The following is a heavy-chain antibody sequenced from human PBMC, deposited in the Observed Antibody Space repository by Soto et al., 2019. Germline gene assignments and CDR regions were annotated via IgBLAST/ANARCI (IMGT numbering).Heavy chain of an antibody. CDR3: ARTRDNYYDSSGGGYFDY. Sequence: QVQLQQWGAGLLKPSETLSLTCAVYGGSFSGYYWSWIRQPPGKGPEWIGEINHSGSTNYNPSLKSRVTISVDTSKNQFSLKLSSVTAADTAVYYCARTRDNYYDSSGGGYFDYWGQGTLVTVSS. CDR1: GGSFSGYY. D-gene: IGHD3-22*01. J-gene: IGHJ4*02. V-gene: IGHV4-34*01. CDR2: INHSGST.